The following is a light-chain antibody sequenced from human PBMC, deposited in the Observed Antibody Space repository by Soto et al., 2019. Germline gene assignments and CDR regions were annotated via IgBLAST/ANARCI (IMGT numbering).Light chain of an antibody. CDR2: EVS. CDR1: SSDVGGYNY. J-gene: IGLJ3*02. CDR3: SAYADSNNFDV. V-gene: IGLV2-8*01. Sequence: QSALTQPPSASGSPGQSVTISCTGTSSDVGGYNYVSWYQQHPGKAPKLMIYEVSKRPSGVPDRFSGSKSGNTASLTVSGLQAEDEADYYCSAYADSNNFDVFGGGTKLTVL.